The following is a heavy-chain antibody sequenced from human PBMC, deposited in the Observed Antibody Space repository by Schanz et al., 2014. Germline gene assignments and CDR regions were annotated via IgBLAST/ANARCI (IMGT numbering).Heavy chain of an antibody. D-gene: IGHD6-19*01. CDR3: AIIGVMVAVAGTRADY. J-gene: IGHJ4*02. Sequence: EVQLLESGGGLVQPGGSLRLSCAASGFTFSSYAMSWVRQAPGKGLEWVSYIATSSSTRHYADSVKGRVTISRDNAKNSVSLQMRRLRVEDTAVYYCAIIGVMVAVAGTRADYWGQGTLVTVSS. V-gene: IGHV3-48*01. CDR1: GFTFSSYA. CDR2: IATSSSTR.